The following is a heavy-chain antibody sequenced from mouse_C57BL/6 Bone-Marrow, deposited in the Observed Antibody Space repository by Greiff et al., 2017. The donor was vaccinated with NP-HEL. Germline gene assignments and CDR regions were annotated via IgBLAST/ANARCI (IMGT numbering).Heavy chain of an antibody. CDR1: GYTFTSYW. Sequence: VKLMESGAELAKPGASVKLSCKASGYTFTSYWMHWVKQRPGQGLEWIGYINPSSGYTKYNQKFKDKATLTADKSSSTAYMQLSSLTSEDSAVYYCARPPYGNYGYCDVWGTGTTVTVSS. V-gene: IGHV1-7*01. CDR3: ARPPYGNYGYCDV. CDR2: INPSSGYT. J-gene: IGHJ1*03. D-gene: IGHD2-1*01.